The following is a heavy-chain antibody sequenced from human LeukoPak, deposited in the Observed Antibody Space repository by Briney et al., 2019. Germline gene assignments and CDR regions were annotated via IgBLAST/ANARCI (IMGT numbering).Heavy chain of an antibody. CDR3: AAGSNGLDV. V-gene: IGHV4-59*01. J-gene: IGHJ6*02. CDR2: IYYSGST. Sequence: SETLSLTCTVSGGSISSYYWSWIRQPPGKGLEWIGSIYYSGSTNYNPSLKSRVTMSVDTSKNHFSLKLTSVTAADTAVYYCAAGSNGLDVWGQGTTVTVSS. D-gene: IGHD3-10*01. CDR1: GGSISSYY.